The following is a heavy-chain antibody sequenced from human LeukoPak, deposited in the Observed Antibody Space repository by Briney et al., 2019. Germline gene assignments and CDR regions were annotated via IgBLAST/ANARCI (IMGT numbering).Heavy chain of an antibody. V-gene: IGHV1-24*01. CDR2: FDPEDGET. J-gene: IGHJ3*02. CDR1: GYTLTELS. D-gene: IGHD4-17*01. Sequence: ASVKVSCKVSGYTLTELSMHWVRQAPGKGLEWMGGFDPEDGETIYAQKFQGRVTMTEDTSTDTAYMELSSLRSEDTAVYYCATTGSGNDYGDFHDAFDIWGQGTMVTVSS. CDR3: ATTGSGNDYGDFHDAFDI.